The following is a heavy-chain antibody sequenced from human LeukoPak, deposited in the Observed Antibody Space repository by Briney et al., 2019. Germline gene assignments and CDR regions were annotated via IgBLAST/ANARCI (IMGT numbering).Heavy chain of an antibody. Sequence: TGGSLRLSCAASGFTFSSYAMTWVRQAPGKGLEWVSAISGSGDNTYYADSVKGRFSISRDNSMNTLYLQMNSLRAEDTAVYYCAKARSPTSDTAYFDYWGQGTLVTVSS. CDR3: AKARSPTSDTAYFDY. J-gene: IGHJ4*02. CDR2: ISGSGDNT. V-gene: IGHV3-23*01. CDR1: GFTFSSYA. D-gene: IGHD5-18*01.